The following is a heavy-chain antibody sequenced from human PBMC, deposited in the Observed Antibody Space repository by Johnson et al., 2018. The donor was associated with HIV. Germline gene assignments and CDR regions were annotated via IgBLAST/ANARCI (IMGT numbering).Heavy chain of an antibody. V-gene: IGHV3-30*04. Sequence: HVQLVESGGGVVQPGRSLRLSCAASGFTFSSYAMHWVRQAPGKGLEWVAVISYDGSERYYADSVKGRFTISRDNAKNSLYLQMNSLRAEDTAVYYCARHTGYDAFDIWGQGTMVTVSS. J-gene: IGHJ3*02. CDR3: ARHTGYDAFDI. D-gene: IGHD2-21*01. CDR1: GFTFSSYA. CDR2: ISYDGSER.